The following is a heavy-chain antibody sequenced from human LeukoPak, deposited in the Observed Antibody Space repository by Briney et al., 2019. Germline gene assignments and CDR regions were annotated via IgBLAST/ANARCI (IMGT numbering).Heavy chain of an antibody. D-gene: IGHD4-23*01. CDR3: AKVIIAGCGPVGAFDI. Sequence: PGGSLRLSCAASGFTVSSNYMSWVRQAPGEGLEWGSVIYSGDSTYYADSVKGRFTISRDNSKNTLYLQMNSLRAEDTAVYYCAKVIIAGCGPVGAFDIWGQGTMVTVSS. V-gene: IGHV3-53*01. CDR1: GFTVSSNY. J-gene: IGHJ3*02. CDR2: IYSGDST.